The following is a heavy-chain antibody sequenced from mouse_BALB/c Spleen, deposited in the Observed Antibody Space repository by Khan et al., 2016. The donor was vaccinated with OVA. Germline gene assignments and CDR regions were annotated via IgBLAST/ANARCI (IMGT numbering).Heavy chain of an antibody. CDR1: GFTFSTYG. CDR3: TRLAYYYDSEGFAY. D-gene: IGHD1-1*01. CDR2: VSTGGHYT. V-gene: IGHV5-6*01. J-gene: IGHJ3*01. Sequence: EVQRVESGGVIVKPGGSLKLSCAASGFTFSTYGMSWVRQTPDKRLEWVATVSTGGHYTYYTDTVKGRFTISRDNAKNTLYLQMSSLRSDDTAMFYCTRLAYYYDSEGFAYWGQGTLVTVSA.